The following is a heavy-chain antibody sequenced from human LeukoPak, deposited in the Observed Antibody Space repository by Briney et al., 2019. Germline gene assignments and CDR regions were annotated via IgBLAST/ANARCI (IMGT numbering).Heavy chain of an antibody. CDR2: IIPIFGIA. V-gene: IGHV1-69*04. CDR3: ASGYCSGGSCYFLY. J-gene: IGHJ4*02. D-gene: IGHD2-15*01. Sequence: SVKVSCKASGGTFSSYAISWVRQAPGQGLEWMGRIIPIFGIANYAQKFQGRVTITADKSTSTAYMELSSLRSEDTAVYYCASGYCSGGSCYFLYWAQGTLVTVSS. CDR1: GGTFSSYA.